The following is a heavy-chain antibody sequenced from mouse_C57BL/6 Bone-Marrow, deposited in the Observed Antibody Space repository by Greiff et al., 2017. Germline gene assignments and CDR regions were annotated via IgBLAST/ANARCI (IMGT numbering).Heavy chain of an antibody. J-gene: IGHJ3*01. CDR2: IDPSDIYT. Sequence: QVQLQQPGAELVRPGTSVKLSCKASGYTFTSYWMHWVKQRPGQGLEWIGVIDPSDIYTNYNQKFKGKATLTVDTSSSTAYMQLSSLTSEDSAVYYCAIPLYYYGSMWFAYWGQGTLVTVSA. D-gene: IGHD1-1*01. CDR3: AIPLYYYGSMWFAY. CDR1: GYTFTSYW. V-gene: IGHV1-59*01.